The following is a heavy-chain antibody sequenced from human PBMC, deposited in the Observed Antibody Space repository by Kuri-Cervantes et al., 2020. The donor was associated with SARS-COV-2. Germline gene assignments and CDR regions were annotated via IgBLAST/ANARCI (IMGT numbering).Heavy chain of an antibody. CDR3: ARDIGMATNRGLDY. Sequence: GGSLRLSCAASGFTFSSYAMHWVRQAPGKGLEWVAVISYDGSNKYYADSVKGRFTISRDNSKSTLYLQMSSLRAEDTAVYYCARDIGMATNRGLDYWGQGTLVTVSS. CDR1: GFTFSSYA. CDR2: ISYDGSNK. D-gene: IGHD5-24*01. J-gene: IGHJ4*02. V-gene: IGHV3-30-3*01.